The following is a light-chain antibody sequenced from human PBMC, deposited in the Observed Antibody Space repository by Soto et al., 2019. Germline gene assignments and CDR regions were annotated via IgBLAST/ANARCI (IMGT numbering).Light chain of an antibody. J-gene: IGKJ2*01. CDR3: QQYGSSHT. V-gene: IGKV3-20*01. CDR2: GAS. Sequence: EIVLTQSPGTLSLSPGDRATLSCRASQRVSSSYLAWYQQKPGQAPRLLIYGASTRPTGIPDRFSGSGSGTDFTLTISRLESEDFAVYYCQQYGSSHTFGQGTKLEIK. CDR1: QRVSSSY.